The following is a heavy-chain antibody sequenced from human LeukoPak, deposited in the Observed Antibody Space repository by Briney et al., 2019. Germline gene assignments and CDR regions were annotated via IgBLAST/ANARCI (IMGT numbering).Heavy chain of an antibody. CDR3: AKGSAYSYGYLDY. V-gene: IGHV3-23*01. Sequence: PGGSLRLSCAASGFTFSSYAMSWVRQAPGKGLEWVSAISGSGGSTYYADSVKGRFTISRDNSKNTLYLQVNSLRAEDTAVYYCAKGSAYSYGYLDYWGQGTLVTVSS. J-gene: IGHJ4*02. D-gene: IGHD5-18*01. CDR2: ISGSGGST. CDR1: GFTFSSYA.